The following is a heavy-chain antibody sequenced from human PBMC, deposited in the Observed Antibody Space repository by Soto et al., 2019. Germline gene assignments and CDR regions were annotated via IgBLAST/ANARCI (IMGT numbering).Heavy chain of an antibody. Sequence: QITLKESGPTLVKPTQTLTLTCTFSGFSLSTSGVGVVWLRQPPGKALAWLALVYWDDDKRYSPSLKSRLTTTQDTSKTQVVLTMNNMDHVDTATYYCAHSSSRWPLGYWGQGALVTVSS. V-gene: IGHV2-5*02. CDR2: VYWDDDK. CDR3: AHSSSRWPLGY. D-gene: IGHD4-17*01. J-gene: IGHJ4*02. CDR1: GFSLSTSGVG.